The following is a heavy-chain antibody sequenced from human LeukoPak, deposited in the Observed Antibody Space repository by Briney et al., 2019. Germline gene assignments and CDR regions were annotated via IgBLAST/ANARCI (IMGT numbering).Heavy chain of an antibody. Sequence: SETLSLTCTVSGASISSYYLSWIRQPPGKGLEWIGHIYTSGSTNYNPSLKSRVTMSVDTSKKQFSLKLSSLTAADTAVYYCARAGYYYATREYYFDYWGQGTLVTVSS. CDR3: ARAGYYYATREYYFDY. V-gene: IGHV4-4*07. CDR2: IYTSGST. CDR1: GASISSYY. J-gene: IGHJ4*02. D-gene: IGHD3-10*01.